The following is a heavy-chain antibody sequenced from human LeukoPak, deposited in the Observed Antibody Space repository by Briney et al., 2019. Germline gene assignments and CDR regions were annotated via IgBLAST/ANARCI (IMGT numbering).Heavy chain of an antibody. CDR2: IIPILGIA. D-gene: IGHD6-13*01. V-gene: IGHV1-69*04. J-gene: IGHJ5*02. Sequence: ASVKVSCKASGGTFSSYAISWVRQAPGQGLEWMGRIIPILGIAHYAQKFQGRVTITADKSTSTAYMELSSLRSEDTAVYYCARFSSVSSSWYRFDLWGQGTLVTVSA. CDR1: GGTFSSYA. CDR3: ARFSSVSSSWYRFDL.